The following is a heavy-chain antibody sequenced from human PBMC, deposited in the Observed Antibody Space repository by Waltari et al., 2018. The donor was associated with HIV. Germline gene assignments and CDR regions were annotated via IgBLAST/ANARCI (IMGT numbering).Heavy chain of an antibody. J-gene: IGHJ4*02. D-gene: IGHD4-17*01. V-gene: IGHV1-69*04. CDR3: AGGTLYDYGDYYRQTDY. Sequence: QVQLVQSGAEVKKPGSSVKVSCKASGGPFSSYAISWVRPAPGQGLEWMGRIIPILGIANYAQKFQGRVTITADKSTSTAYMELSSLRSEDTAVYYCAGGTLYDYGDYYRQTDYWGQGTLVTVSS. CDR2: IIPILGIA. CDR1: GGPFSSYA.